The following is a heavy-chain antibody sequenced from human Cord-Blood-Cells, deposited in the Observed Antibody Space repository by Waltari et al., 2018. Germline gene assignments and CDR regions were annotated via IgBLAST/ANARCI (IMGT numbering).Heavy chain of an antibody. J-gene: IGHJ6*02. CDR2: INPIFGTA. CDR3: ARALAVRSEPYYYYGMDV. CDR1: GGTFSSYA. D-gene: IGHD1-1*01. Sequence: QVQLVQSGAEVKKPGSSVKVSCKASGGTFSSYAISWVRQAPGQGLEWMGGINPIFGTANYAQKFQGRVTITADKSTSTAYMELSSLRSEDTAVYYCARALAVRSEPYYYYGMDVWGQGTTVTVSS. V-gene: IGHV1-69*06.